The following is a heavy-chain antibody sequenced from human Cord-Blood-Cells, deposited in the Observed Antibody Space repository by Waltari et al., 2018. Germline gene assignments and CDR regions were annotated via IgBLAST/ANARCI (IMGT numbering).Heavy chain of an antibody. V-gene: IGHV1-69*01. Sequence: QVQLVQSGAEVKKPGSSVKVSCKASGGTFSSYAISWVRQAPGQGLEWMGGIIPIFCTANYAQKVQGRVTITADEATSTAYMELSSLRSEDTAVYYCASCEYDFWSGYYNYWGQGTLVTVSS. J-gene: IGHJ4*02. CDR3: ASCEYDFWSGYYNY. D-gene: IGHD3-3*01. CDR2: IIPIFCTA. CDR1: GGTFSSYA.